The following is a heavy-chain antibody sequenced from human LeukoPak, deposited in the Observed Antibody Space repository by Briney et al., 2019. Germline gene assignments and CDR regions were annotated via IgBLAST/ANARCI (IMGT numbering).Heavy chain of an antibody. D-gene: IGHD4-23*01. CDR3: AREMTTVVSGGYYFDY. J-gene: IGHJ4*02. CDR1: GGSISSYY. V-gene: IGHV4-59*12. CDR2: IYYSGST. Sequence: SETLSLTCTVSGGSISSYYWSWIRQPPGKGLEWIGYIYYSGSTNYNPSLKSRVTISVDTSKNQFSLKLSSVTAADTAVYYCAREMTTVVSGGYYFDYWGQGTLVTVSS.